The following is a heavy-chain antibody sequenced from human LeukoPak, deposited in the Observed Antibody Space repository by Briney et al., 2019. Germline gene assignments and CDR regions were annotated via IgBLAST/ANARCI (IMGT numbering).Heavy chain of an antibody. D-gene: IGHD4-23*01. J-gene: IGHJ6*03. V-gene: IGHV4-61*02. CDR2: IYSSGST. CDR3: ARSRGNSRYYYYMDV. Sequence: SETLSLTCTVSGGSISSGSYYWSWIRQPAGKGLEWIGRIYSSGSTNYNPSLKSRVTMSVDTSKNQFSLKLSSVTAADTAVYYCARSRGNSRYYYYMDVWGKGTTVTVSS. CDR1: GGSISSGSYY.